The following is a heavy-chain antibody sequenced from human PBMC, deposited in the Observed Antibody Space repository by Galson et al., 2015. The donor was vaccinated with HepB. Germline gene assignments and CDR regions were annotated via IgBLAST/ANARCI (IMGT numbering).Heavy chain of an antibody. D-gene: IGHD6-13*01. CDR2: ISDSGGST. CDR1: AFSFSSHA. CDR3: AKTPLWYSKSFPGPFDI. V-gene: IGHV3-23*01. J-gene: IGHJ3*02. Sequence: SLRLSCAASAFSFSSHAMSWVRQTPGKGLQWVSTISDSGGSTVYADSVKGRFTISRDNSKNTLYLQMNSLRAEDTAVYYCAKTPLWYSKSFPGPFDIWVQGTMVTVSS.